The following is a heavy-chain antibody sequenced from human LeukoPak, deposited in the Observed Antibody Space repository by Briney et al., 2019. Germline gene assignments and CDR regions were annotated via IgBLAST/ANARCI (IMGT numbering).Heavy chain of an antibody. CDR1: GYSFTSYW. J-gene: IGHJ4*02. CDR2: IYPGDSDT. V-gene: IGHV5-51*01. D-gene: IGHD6-13*01. Sequence: HGESLKISCKGSGYSFTSYWIGWVRQMPGKGLEWMGIIYPGDSDTRYSPSFQGQVTISADKSISTAYLQWSSLKASDTAMYYCARSKGGAAAGNRLLYFWGQGTLVTVSS. CDR3: ARSKGGAAAGNRLLYF.